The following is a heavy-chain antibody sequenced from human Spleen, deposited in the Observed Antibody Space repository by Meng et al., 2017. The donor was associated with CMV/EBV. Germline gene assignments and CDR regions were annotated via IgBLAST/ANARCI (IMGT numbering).Heavy chain of an antibody. J-gene: IGHJ4*02. CDR2: IIPIFGTA. D-gene: IGHD2-15*01. CDR3: ARDDGGGYHHGFDS. V-gene: IGHV1-2*02. CDR1: TYIFTRYN. Sequence: ASVKVSCKAPTYIFTRYNIHWVRQAPGQGLEWMGGIIPIFGTANYAQNFQGRVTVTRDTSITTVYMELSRLRSDDTAVYYCARDDGGGYHHGFDSWGLGTLVTVSS.